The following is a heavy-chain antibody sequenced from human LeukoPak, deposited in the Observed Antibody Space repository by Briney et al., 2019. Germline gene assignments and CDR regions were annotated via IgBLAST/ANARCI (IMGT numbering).Heavy chain of an antibody. D-gene: IGHD6-13*01. CDR1: GGTFSSYA. V-gene: IGHV1-69*05. CDR2: IIPIFGTA. Sequence: ASVKVSCKASGGTFSSYAISWVRQAPGQGLEWMGGIIPIFGTANYAQKFQGRVTITTDESTSTAYMELSSLRSEDTAVYYCATGIAAAPSAFDIWGQGTMVTVSS. CDR3: ATGIAAAPSAFDI. J-gene: IGHJ3*02.